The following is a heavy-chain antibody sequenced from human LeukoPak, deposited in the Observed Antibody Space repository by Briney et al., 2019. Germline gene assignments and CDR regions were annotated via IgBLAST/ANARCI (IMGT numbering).Heavy chain of an antibody. V-gene: IGHV3-23*01. D-gene: IGHD2-15*01. Sequence: SGGSLRLSCAASGFTFCSYAMSWVRQAPGKGLEWVSAVSGSGGSTYYADSVKGRFTISRDNSKNTLSLQMSSLRAEDTAVYFCARDKDCSGGSCYFPFFQHWGQGTLVTVSS. CDR2: VSGSGGST. CDR3: ARDKDCSGGSCYFPFFQH. CDR1: GFTFCSYA. J-gene: IGHJ1*01.